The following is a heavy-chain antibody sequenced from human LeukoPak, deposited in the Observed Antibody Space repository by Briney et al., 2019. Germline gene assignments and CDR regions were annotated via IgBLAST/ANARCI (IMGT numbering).Heavy chain of an antibody. V-gene: IGHV1-69*05. CDR3: ATGYCSSTSCYTYYYYMDV. D-gene: IGHD2-2*02. Sequence: SVKVSCKASGGTFSSYAISWVRQAPGQGLEWMGGIIPIFGTANYAQKFQGRVTITTGESTSTAYMELSSLRSEDTAVYYCATGYCSSTSCYTYYYYMDVWGKGTTVTVSS. J-gene: IGHJ6*03. CDR1: GGTFSSYA. CDR2: IIPIFGTA.